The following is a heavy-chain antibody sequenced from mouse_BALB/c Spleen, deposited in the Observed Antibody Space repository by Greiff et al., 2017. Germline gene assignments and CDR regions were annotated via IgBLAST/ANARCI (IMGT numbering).Heavy chain of an antibody. CDR1: GYSITSGYF. V-gene: IGHV3-6*02. D-gene: IGHD1-1*01. CDR3: EVYYYGSSPYWYFDV. CDR2: ISYDGSN. J-gene: IGHJ1*01. Sequence: EVQLQESGPGLVKPSQSLSLTCSVTGYSITSGYFWNWIRQFPGNKLELMGYISYDGSNNYNPSLKNRISITRDTSKNQFFLKLNSVTTEDTATYYCEVYYYGSSPYWYFDVWGAGTTVTVSS.